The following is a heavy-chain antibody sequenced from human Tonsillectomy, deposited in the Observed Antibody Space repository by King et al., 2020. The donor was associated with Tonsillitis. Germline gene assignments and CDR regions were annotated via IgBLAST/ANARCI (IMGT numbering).Heavy chain of an antibody. CDR1: GYSFTNYW. Sequence: DVQLVESGAEVKKPGESLQISCKASGYSFTNYWIGWVRQMPGKGLEWMGIIYPSDSDTRYSPSLQGRVTISADKFVNTAYLRWSSLTASDPASYYCTRHPDSRWPHGAFHLWGLGTLVTVSS. CDR2: IYPSDSDT. J-gene: IGHJ3*01. V-gene: IGHV5-51*01. CDR3: TRHPDSRWPHGAFHL. D-gene: IGHD4-23*01.